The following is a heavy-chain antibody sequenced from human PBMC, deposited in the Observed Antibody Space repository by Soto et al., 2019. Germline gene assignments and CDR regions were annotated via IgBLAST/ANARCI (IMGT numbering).Heavy chain of an antibody. J-gene: IGHJ3*02. Sequence: GGSLRLSCAAPGFTFSTYGMHWVRQAPGKGLEWVAVISYDGSEKYYADSVKGRFTISRDSSKNMLYLQMNSLRAEDTAIYYCSKESYSYSSDYNAFDIWGQGTMVTVSS. D-gene: IGHD3-22*01. CDR1: GFTFSTYG. V-gene: IGHV3-30*18. CDR2: ISYDGSEK. CDR3: SKESYSYSSDYNAFDI.